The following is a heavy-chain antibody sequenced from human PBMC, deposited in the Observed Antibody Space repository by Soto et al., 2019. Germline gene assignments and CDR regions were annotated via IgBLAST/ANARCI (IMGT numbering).Heavy chain of an antibody. J-gene: IGHJ6*02. D-gene: IGHD5-18*01. CDR3: AREGSYGSYGMDV. Sequence: EVQLVESGGGLVQPGGSLRLSCAASGFTFSSYSMNWVRQAPGKGLEWVSYISSSSTIYYADSVKGRFTISRDNAKNSLYLQMNSLRDEDTAVYYCAREGSYGSYGMDVWGQGTTVTVSS. V-gene: IGHV3-48*02. CDR2: ISSSSTI. CDR1: GFTFSSYS.